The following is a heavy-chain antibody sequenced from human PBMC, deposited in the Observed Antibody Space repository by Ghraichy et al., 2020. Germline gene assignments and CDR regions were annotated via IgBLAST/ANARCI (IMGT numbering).Heavy chain of an antibody. CDR2: ISGSGGST. CDR3: AKDSPGGSRFGEYFAFDI. CDR1: GFTFSSYA. Sequence: GGSLRLSCAASGFTFSSYAMSWVRQAPGKGLEWVSAISGSGGSTYYADSVKGRFTISRDNSKNTLYLQMNSLRAEDTAVYYCAKDSPGGSRFGEYFAFDIWGQGTMVTVSS. D-gene: IGHD3-10*01. V-gene: IGHV3-23*01. J-gene: IGHJ3*02.